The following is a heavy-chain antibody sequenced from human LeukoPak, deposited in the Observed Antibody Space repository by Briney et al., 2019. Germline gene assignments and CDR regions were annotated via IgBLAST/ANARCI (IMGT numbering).Heavy chain of an antibody. D-gene: IGHD6-19*01. CDR1: GGSFSGYY. Sequence: SETLSLTCAVYGGSFSGYYWSWIRQPPGKGLEWIGEINHSGSTNYNPSLKSRVTISVDTSKNQFSLKLSSVTAADTAVNYCARASKWLVNDYWGQGTLVTVSS. CDR2: INHSGST. V-gene: IGHV4-34*01. CDR3: ARASKWLVNDY. J-gene: IGHJ4*02.